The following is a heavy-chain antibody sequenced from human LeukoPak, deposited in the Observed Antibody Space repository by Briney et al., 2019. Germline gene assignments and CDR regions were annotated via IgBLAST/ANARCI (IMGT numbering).Heavy chain of an antibody. V-gene: IGHV4-39*01. CDR3: ARSPRVATILGPAYVFDL. Sequence: SETLSLTCTVSGGSIGTNTYYWGWIRQPPGKGLEWIGSIYYSGRTYYNPSLKSRVTISVDTSKNQFSLNLSSVIATDTAVYYCARSPRVATILGPAYVFDLWGQGTLVPVSS. CDR2: IYYSGRT. CDR1: GGSIGTNTYY. J-gene: IGHJ3*01. D-gene: IGHD5-12*01.